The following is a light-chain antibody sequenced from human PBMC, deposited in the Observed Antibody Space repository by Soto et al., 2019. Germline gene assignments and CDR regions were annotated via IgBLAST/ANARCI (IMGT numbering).Light chain of an antibody. CDR2: HAS. CDR3: QQYKAYSWT. J-gene: IGKJ1*01. CDR1: QSISSW. Sequence: DIQMTQSPSTLSASVGDRVTITCRASQSISSWLAWYRQKPGEAPKLLIYHASNLETGVPSRFSGSGSGTEFTLTISSLHPDDFATYYRQQYKAYSWTFGPGTKVE. V-gene: IGKV1-5*03.